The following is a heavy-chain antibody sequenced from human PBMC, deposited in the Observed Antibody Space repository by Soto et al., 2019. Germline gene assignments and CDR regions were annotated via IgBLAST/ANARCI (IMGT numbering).Heavy chain of an antibody. CDR3: ARSGNIVGTTNYYMDV. Sequence: EVQLVESGGGVVRPGGSLRLSCVASGFTFDDYGMHWVRQAPGKGLEWVSGNNWNGGRTGYPGSMKGRFIISRDNAKNSLYLQMNSLRAEDTALYYCARSGNIVGTTNYYMDVWGNGTTVTVSS. CDR1: GFTFDDYG. D-gene: IGHD5-12*01. CDR2: NNWNGGRT. V-gene: IGHV3-20*04. J-gene: IGHJ6*03.